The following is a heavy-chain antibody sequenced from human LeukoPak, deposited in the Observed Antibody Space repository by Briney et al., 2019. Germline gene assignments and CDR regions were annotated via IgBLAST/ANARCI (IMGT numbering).Heavy chain of an antibody. CDR3: VRGCSSTSCYPFDC. V-gene: IGHV3-30*03. J-gene: IGHJ4*02. CDR1: GFTFSSYG. Sequence: GGSLRLSCAASGFTFSSYGMHWVGQAPGKGLEWVAVVSYDESNKYYADSVKGRFTISRDNSKNTLSLQMHSLRAEDTAVYYCVRGCSSTSCYPFDCWGQGTLVTVSS. D-gene: IGHD2-2*01. CDR2: VSYDESNK.